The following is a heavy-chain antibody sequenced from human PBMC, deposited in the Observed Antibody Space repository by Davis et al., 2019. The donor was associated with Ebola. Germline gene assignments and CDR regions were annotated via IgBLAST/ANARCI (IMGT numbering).Heavy chain of an antibody. CDR3: AREKSVLRFLEWLTYFDY. CDR2: TYYRSKWYN. J-gene: IGHJ4*02. D-gene: IGHD3-3*01. V-gene: IGHV6-1*01. Sequence: SQTLSLTCAISGDSVSSNSAAWNWIRQSPSRGLEWLGRTYYRSKWYNDYAVSVKSRITINPDTSKNQFSLQLNSVTPEDTAVYYCAREKSVLRFLEWLTYFDYWGQGTLVTVSS. CDR1: GDSVSSNSAA.